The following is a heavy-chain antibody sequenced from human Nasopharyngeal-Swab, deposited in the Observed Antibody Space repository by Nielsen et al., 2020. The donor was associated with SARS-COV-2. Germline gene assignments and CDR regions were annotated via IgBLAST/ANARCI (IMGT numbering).Heavy chain of an antibody. D-gene: IGHD3-3*01. CDR3: ARRYGDFWSGHYFDY. CDR2: IYHSGST. J-gene: IGHJ4*02. V-gene: IGHV4-38-2*01. Sequence: GSLRLSCAVSGYSIGSGYYWGWIRQPPGKGLEWIGSIYHSGSTYYNPSLKSRVTISVDTSKNQFSLKLSSVTAADTAVYYCARRYGDFWSGHYFDYWGQGTLVTVSS. CDR1: GYSIGSGYY.